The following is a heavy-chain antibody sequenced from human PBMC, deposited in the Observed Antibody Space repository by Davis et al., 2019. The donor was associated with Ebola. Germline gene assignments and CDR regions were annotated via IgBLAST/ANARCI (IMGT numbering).Heavy chain of an antibody. D-gene: IGHD2-2*01. V-gene: IGHV3-48*04. CDR3: ARDLGDIVLVLGGMDV. CDR1: GFTFSRYR. J-gene: IGHJ6*02. CDR2: ISSSGSTI. Sequence: GESLKISCAASGFTFSRYRMNWVRQAPGKGLEWVSYISSSGSTIYYADSVKGRFTISRDNAKNSLYLQMNSLRAEDTAVYYCARDLGDIVLVLGGMDVWGQGTTVTVSS.